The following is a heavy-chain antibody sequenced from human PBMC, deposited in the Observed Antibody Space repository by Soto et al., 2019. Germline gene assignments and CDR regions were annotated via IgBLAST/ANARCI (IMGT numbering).Heavy chain of an antibody. CDR1: GGSISSYY. CDR2: IYYSGRT. D-gene: IGHD3-3*01. CDR3: AGVWAIFGVVTAGLAAFDI. V-gene: IGHV4-59*01. Sequence: QVQLQESGPGLVKPSETLSLTCTVSGGSISSYYWSWIRQPPGRGLEWIGYIYYSGRTNYNPSLKSLVTISVDTSKHQSSLKRSSVTAADTAVYYCAGVWAIFGVVTAGLAAFDIWGQGTMVTVSS. J-gene: IGHJ3*02.